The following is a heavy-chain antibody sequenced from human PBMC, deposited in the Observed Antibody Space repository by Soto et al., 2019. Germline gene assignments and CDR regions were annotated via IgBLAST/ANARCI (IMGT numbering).Heavy chain of an antibody. V-gene: IGHV5-10-1*04. Sequence: PGESLKISCKVSGYSFTSYWITWVRQMPGKGLEWMGRIDPSDSYTNYSPSFLGQVTISADKSINTAYLQWSSLKASDTAMYYCARQGNGAEGFDFWGQGALVTVSS. D-gene: IGHD4-17*01. CDR1: GYSFTSYW. J-gene: IGHJ4*02. CDR2: IDPSDSYT. CDR3: ARQGNGAEGFDF.